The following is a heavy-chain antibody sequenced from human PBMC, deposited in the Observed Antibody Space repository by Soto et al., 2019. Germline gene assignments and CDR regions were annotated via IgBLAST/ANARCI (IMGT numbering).Heavy chain of an antibody. Sequence: ASVKVSCKASGYTFSTYGISWVRQAPGQGLEWMGWISVYSGNTDYAQTLQGRVTMTTDTSTSTAYRELRSLRSDDTAVYYCATGPPHLTSTAVPALYWGQGTLVTVSS. CDR2: ISVYSGNT. CDR3: ATGPPHLTSTAVPALY. V-gene: IGHV1-18*01. D-gene: IGHD4-4*01. J-gene: IGHJ4*02. CDR1: GYTFSTYG.